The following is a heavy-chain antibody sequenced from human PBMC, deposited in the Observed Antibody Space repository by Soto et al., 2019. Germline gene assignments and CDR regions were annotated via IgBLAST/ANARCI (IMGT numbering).Heavy chain of an antibody. CDR2: ISGSGGST. J-gene: IGHJ4*02. Sequence: PGGSLRLSCAASGVTFSSYAMSWVRQAPGQGLEWVSAISGSGGSTYYADSVKGRFTISRDNSKNTLYLQMNSLRAEETAVYYCAKDLSMVQGVTLNDRVYWGQGTLVTVS. D-gene: IGHD3-10*01. V-gene: IGHV3-23*01. CDR1: GVTFSSYA. CDR3: AKDLSMVQGVTLNDRVY.